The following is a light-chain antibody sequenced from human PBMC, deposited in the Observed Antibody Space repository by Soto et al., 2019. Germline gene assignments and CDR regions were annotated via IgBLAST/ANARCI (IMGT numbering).Light chain of an antibody. CDR2: SGS. V-gene: IGKV1-12*02. J-gene: IGKJ4*02. Sequence: DIQMTQSPSSVSASVGDRVTLTCRASQNINIWLAWFQQRPGKAPKLLIHSGSTVQPGVPSRFSGSGSGTDFFLTINSLEAEDFASYYCQQTDSFPFTFGGGTKVEI. CDR3: QQTDSFPFT. CDR1: QNINIW.